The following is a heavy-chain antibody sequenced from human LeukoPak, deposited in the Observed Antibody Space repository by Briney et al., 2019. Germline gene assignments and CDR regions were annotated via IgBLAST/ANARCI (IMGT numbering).Heavy chain of an antibody. CDR3: ARDTRGFCRGRGCPSGGGGINWFDA. Sequence: PSETLSLTCTVSGDSVNSGTYYWSWIRQPPGKGLEWIGYIYYSGSTDYNPSLKSRATISLDASKNQFSLKLTSVTAADTAVYHCARDTRGFCRGRGCPSGGGGINWFDAWGRGTLVIVSS. V-gene: IGHV4-61*01. D-gene: IGHD2-15*01. J-gene: IGHJ5*02. CDR1: GDSVNSGTYY. CDR2: IYYSGST.